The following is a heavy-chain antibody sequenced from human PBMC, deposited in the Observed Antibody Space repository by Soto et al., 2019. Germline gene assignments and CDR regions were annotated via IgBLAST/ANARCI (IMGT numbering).Heavy chain of an antibody. CDR3: ARDKRGNHNWFDP. D-gene: IGHD4-4*01. Sequence: SVKVSCKASGGTFSSYTISWVRQAPGQGLEWMGRIIPILGIANYAQKFQGRVTITADKSTSTAYMELSSLRSEDTAVYYCARDKRGNHNWFDPWGQGTLVTVSS. CDR2: IIPILGIA. V-gene: IGHV1-69*04. J-gene: IGHJ5*02. CDR1: GGTFSSYT.